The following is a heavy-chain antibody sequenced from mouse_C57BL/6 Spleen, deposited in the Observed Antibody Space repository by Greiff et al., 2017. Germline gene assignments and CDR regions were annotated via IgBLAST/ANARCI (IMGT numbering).Heavy chain of an antibody. CDR3: ARYDTTVVATRYFDV. CDR2: IYPGSSST. J-gene: IGHJ1*03. V-gene: IGHV1-55*01. D-gene: IGHD1-1*01. CDR1: GYTFTSYW. Sequence: VQLQQSGAELVKPGASVKMSCKASGYTFTSYWITWVKQRPGQGLEWIGDIYPGSSSTNYNEKFKSKATLTVDTSSSTAYMQLSSLTSEDSAVYCCARYDTTVVATRYFDVWGTGTTVTVSS.